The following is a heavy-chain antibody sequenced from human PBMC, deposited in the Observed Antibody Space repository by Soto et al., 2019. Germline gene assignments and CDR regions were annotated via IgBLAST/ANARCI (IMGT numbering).Heavy chain of an antibody. CDR3: ARGRYGDY. CDR2: ISAHNGNT. J-gene: IGHJ4*02. D-gene: IGHD1-1*01. Sequence: QVHLVQSGAEVKKPVASVKGSCKGSGYIVTTYGTTWVRQAPGQGLEWMGLISAHNGNTYYAQKLQGRVTVNRDTSTSTACMELRNLRSDDTAVYYCARGRYGDYWGQGALVTVSS. CDR1: GYIVTTYG. V-gene: IGHV1-18*01.